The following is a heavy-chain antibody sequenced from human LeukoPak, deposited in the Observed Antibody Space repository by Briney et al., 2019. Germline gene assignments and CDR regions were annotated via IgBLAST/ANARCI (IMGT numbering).Heavy chain of an antibody. CDR1: GFTFSDYF. V-gene: IGHV3-11*04. D-gene: IGHD3-22*01. Sequence: GGSLRLSCSASGFTFSDYFMSWIRQAPGRGLEWVSYISPSGTTIYYADSVKGRFTISRDNAKNSLYLQMNSLRGEDTAVYYCAKGLGYDSSGPFQHWGQGTLVTVSS. CDR3: AKGLGYDSSGPFQH. CDR2: ISPSGTTI. J-gene: IGHJ1*01.